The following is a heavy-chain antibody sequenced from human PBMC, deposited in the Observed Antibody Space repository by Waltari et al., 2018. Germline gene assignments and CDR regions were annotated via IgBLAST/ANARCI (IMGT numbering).Heavy chain of an antibody. D-gene: IGHD3-10*01. CDR1: GYSISSGSY. Sequence: QVQLQESGPGLVKPSETLSLTCAVSGYSISSGSYWGWIRQPPGKGLEWIGSIYHSGSTYYNPSLKSRVTISVDTSKNQFSLKLSSVTAADTSVYYCARASGSYYPVSYYYMDVWGKGTTVTVSS. V-gene: IGHV4-38-2*01. J-gene: IGHJ6*03. CDR2: IYHSGST. CDR3: ARASGSYYPVSYYYMDV.